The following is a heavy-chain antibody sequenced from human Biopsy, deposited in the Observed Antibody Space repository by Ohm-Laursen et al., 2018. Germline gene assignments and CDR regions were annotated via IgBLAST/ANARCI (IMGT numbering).Heavy chain of an antibody. Sequence: ASVKVSCKASGYTFTDYYMYWVRQAPGQGLEWMGWINSNSGDTNYAQKFQGRVGMTRDTSITTAYLELSSLRSDDTAVYYCARREQLFKPWELLVRGPNGYSYKSMDFWGHGTTVTVSS. V-gene: IGHV1-2*02. CDR1: GYTFTDYY. CDR2: INSNSGDT. J-gene: IGHJ6*02. CDR3: ARREQLFKPWELLVRGPNGYSYKSMDF. D-gene: IGHD1-26*01.